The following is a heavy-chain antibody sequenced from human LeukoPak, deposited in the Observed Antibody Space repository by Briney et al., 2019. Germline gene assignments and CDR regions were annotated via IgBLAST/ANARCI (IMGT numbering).Heavy chain of an antibody. V-gene: IGHV1-46*01. CDR2: INPSGGRT. Sequence: ASVKVSCKASGYSFTSLYMHWVRQAPGQGLEWMGIINPSGGRTSYAQKFQGRVTMTRDTSTSTVYMELSSLRSEDTAVYYCARNAVVVVPSYYYYYMDVWGKGTTVTISS. J-gene: IGHJ6*03. D-gene: IGHD2-15*01. CDR3: ARNAVVVVPSYYYYYMDV. CDR1: GYSFTSLY.